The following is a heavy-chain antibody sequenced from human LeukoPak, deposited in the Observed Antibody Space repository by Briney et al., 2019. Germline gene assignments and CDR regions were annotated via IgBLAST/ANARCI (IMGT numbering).Heavy chain of an antibody. Sequence: SETLSLTCTVSGYSISSGYYWGWIRQPPGKGLEWIGSIYHSGSTYYNPSLKSRVTISVDTSKNQFSLKLSSVTAADTAVYYCARVMGVVVPAAIAYYYYCGMDVWGQGTTVTVSS. V-gene: IGHV4-38-2*02. CDR1: GYSISSGYY. D-gene: IGHD2-2*01. CDR2: IYHSGST. CDR3: ARVMGVVVPAAIAYYYYCGMDV. J-gene: IGHJ6*02.